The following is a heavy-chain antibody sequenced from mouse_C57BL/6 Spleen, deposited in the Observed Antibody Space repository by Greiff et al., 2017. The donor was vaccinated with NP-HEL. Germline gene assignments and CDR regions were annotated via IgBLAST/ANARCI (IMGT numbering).Heavy chain of an antibody. Sequence: EVQLQQSGPVLVKPGASVKMSCKASGYTFTDYYMNWVKQSHGKSLEWIGVINPYNGGTSYNQKLKDKATLTADKSSSTAYMQLSSLTSEDSAVYYCARSTNYPYFDVWGTGTAVAVSS. V-gene: IGHV1-19*01. CDR2: INPYNGGT. CDR1: GYTFTDYY. CDR3: ARSTNYPYFDV. D-gene: IGHD5-5*01. J-gene: IGHJ1*03.